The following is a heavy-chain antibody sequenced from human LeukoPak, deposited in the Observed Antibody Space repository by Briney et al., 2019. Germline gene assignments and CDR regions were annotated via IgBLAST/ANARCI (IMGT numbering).Heavy chain of an antibody. D-gene: IGHD3-3*01. CDR1: GGTFSSYT. J-gene: IGHJ5*02. CDR3: ARDLLYYDFWSGYYPGFNWFDP. V-gene: IGHV1-69*05. CDR2: IIPIFGTA. Sequence: ASVKVSCKASGGTFSSYTISWVRQAPGQGLEWMGAIIPIFGTANYAQKFQGRVTITTDESTSTAYMELSSLRSEDTAVYYCARDLLYYDFWSGYYPGFNWFDPWGQGTLVTVPS.